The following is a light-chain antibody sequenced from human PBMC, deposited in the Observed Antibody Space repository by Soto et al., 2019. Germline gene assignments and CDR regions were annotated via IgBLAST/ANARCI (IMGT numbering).Light chain of an antibody. J-gene: IGKJ1*01. V-gene: IGKV3-20*01. CDR2: GAS. CDR1: QTISSGF. Sequence: EIVMTQSPATLSVSPGERATLSCRASQTISSGFLAWYQQKVGQAPRLLIYGASSRATGIPDRFSGSGSGTDFTLTISRLEPEDFAVYYCQQYGSSPKTFGQGTKVDI. CDR3: QQYGSSPKT.